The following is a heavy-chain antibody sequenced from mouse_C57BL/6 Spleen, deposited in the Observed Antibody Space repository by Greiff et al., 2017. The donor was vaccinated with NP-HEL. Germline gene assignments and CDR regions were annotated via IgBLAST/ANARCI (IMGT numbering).Heavy chain of an antibody. V-gene: IGHV5-4*03. Sequence: EVMLVESGGGLVKPGGSLKLSCAASGFTFSSYAMSWVRQTPEKRLEWVATISDGGSYTYYPDNVKGRFTISRDNAKNNLYLQMRHLKSEDTAMYYCARLAYYSKDYWGQGTTLTVSS. CDR3: ARLAYYSKDY. D-gene: IGHD2-12*01. J-gene: IGHJ2*01. CDR2: ISDGGSYT. CDR1: GFTFSSYA.